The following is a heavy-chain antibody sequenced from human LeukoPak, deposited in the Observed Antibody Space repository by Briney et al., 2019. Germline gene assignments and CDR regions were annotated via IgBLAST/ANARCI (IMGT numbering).Heavy chain of an antibody. CDR1: GYTLTGLS. CDR2: FDPEDGET. V-gene: IGHV1-24*01. CDR3: AILRSYYLAFDI. Sequence: ASVKVSCKVSGYTLTGLSMHWVRQAPGKGLEWMGGFDPEDGETIYAQKFQGRVTMTEDTSTDTAYMELSSLRSEDTAVYYCAILRSYYLAFDIWGQGTMVTVSS. D-gene: IGHD1-26*01. J-gene: IGHJ3*02.